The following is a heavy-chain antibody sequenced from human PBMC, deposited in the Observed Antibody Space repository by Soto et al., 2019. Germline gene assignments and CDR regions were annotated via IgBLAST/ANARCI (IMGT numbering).Heavy chain of an antibody. J-gene: IGHJ3*02. D-gene: IGHD3-9*01. CDR1: GFTFSSYA. CDR2: ISGNGAGT. Sequence: PGGSLRLSCAASGFTFSSYAMSWVRQAPGKGQEWVSAISGNGAGTYYADSVKGRFTISRDNSKNTLYLQMNSLRAEDTAVYYCAKDRETSLRYFDWYYDAFDIWGQGTMVTVSS. V-gene: IGHV3-23*01. CDR3: AKDRETSLRYFDWYYDAFDI.